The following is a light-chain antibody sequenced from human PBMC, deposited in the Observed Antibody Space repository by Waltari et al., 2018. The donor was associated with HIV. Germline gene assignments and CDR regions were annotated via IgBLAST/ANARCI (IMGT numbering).Light chain of an antibody. J-gene: IGKJ1*01. V-gene: IGKV3-15*01. Sequence: MTQSPATPSVSPGETVSFFCGASEDIGDKLTWYQQKRGRAPRLLVSGASSRATGVPARFAGRGSGTEFSLTITGLQSNDSSIYCGQQYSTWPRTFGQGTLV. CDR3: QQYSTWPRT. CDR1: EDIGDK. CDR2: GAS.